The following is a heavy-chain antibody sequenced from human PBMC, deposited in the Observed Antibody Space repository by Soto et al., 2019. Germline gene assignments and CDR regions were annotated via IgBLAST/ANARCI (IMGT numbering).Heavy chain of an antibody. CDR3: ARGYDYGEYPPKVYNWLAP. Sequence: SETLSLTCTVSGGSISSGDYYWSWIRQPPGKGLEWIGYIYYSGSTYYNPSLKSRVTISVDTSKNQFSLKLSSVTAADTAVYYCARGYDYGEYPPKVYNWLAPGAQGTLVPVS. CDR2: IYYSGST. J-gene: IGHJ5*02. CDR1: GGSISSGDYY. V-gene: IGHV4-30-4*01. D-gene: IGHD4-17*01.